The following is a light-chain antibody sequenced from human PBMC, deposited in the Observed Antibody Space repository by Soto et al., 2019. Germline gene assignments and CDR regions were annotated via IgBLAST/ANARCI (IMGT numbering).Light chain of an antibody. J-gene: IGLJ2*01. CDR2: DVT. CDR1: SSDVGAYNY. V-gene: IGLV2-14*01. Sequence: QSALTQPASVSGPPGQSITISCTGTSSDVGAYNYVSWYQHHPGKAPRLVIYDVTNRPSGISDRFSGSKSGTSASLAITGLQAEDEADYYCQAYDGRLSGVLFGGGTKRTVL. CDR3: QAYDGRLSGVL.